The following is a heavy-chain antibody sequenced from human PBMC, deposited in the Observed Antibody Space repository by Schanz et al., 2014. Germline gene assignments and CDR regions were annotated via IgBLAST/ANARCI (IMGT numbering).Heavy chain of an antibody. CDR2: VRNKNNRYTT. CDR1: GFTFSDHY. J-gene: IGHJ6*03. Sequence: EVQLVESGGGLVQPGGSLRLSCAASGFTFSDHYMDWVRQAPGKGLEWVGRVRNKNNRYTTEYAASVKGRFTISRDDSKNSLYLQMNSLKTEDTAVYYCARDGDSFYHNYYMDVWGKGTTVTVSS. V-gene: IGHV3-72*01. D-gene: IGHD4-17*01. CDR3: ARDGDSFYHNYYMDV.